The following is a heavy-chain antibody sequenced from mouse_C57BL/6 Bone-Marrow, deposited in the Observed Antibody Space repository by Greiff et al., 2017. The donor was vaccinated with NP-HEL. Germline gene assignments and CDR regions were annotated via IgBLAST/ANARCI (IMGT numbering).Heavy chain of an antibody. V-gene: IGHV1-63*01. J-gene: IGHJ2*01. CDR2: IYPGGGYT. D-gene: IGHD1-1*01. CDR1: GYTFTNYW. Sequence: VQLQQSGAELVRPGTSVKMSCKASGYTFTNYWIGWAKQRPGHGLEWIGDIYPGGGYTNYNEKFKGKATLTADKSSSTAYMQFSRLTSEDSAIYYCERHYYGSSPYYFDYWGQGTTLTVSS. CDR3: ERHYYGSSPYYFDY.